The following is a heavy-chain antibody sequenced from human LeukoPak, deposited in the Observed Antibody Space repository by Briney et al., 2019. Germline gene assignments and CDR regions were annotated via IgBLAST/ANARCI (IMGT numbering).Heavy chain of an antibody. J-gene: IGHJ4*02. D-gene: IGHD3-10*01. V-gene: IGHV3-23*01. CDR2: ISGSGGTI. CDR3: AKLAKYFYGSETYYFFEH. Sequence: GGSLRLSCAASGFNFSNHAMSWVRQAPGKGLEWVSGISGSGGTIFYTDSVKGRFTVSRDNAKNSLYLQMNSLRVEDTAVYYCAKLAKYFYGSETYYFFEHWGQGTPVTASS. CDR1: GFNFSNHA.